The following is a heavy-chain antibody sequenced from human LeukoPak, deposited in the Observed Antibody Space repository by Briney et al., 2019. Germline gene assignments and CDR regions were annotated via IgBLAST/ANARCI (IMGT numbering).Heavy chain of an antibody. D-gene: IGHD3-3*01. CDR3: AKGRFLSEYYDFWSGYLPFDY. V-gene: IGHV3-23*01. J-gene: IGHJ4*02. CDR2: ISGSGGST. Sequence: GGSLRLSCAASGFTFSSYAMSWVRQAPGKGLEWVSAISGSGGSTYYADSVKGRFTISRDNSKNTLYLQMNSLRAEDTAVYYCAKGRFLSEYYDFWSGYLPFDYWGQGTLVTVSS. CDR1: GFTFSSYA.